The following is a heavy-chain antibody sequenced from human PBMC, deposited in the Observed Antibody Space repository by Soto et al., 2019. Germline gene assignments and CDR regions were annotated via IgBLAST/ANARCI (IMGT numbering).Heavy chain of an antibody. Sequence: TLSLTCAVSGGSISSSNWWSWVRQAPGKGLEWIGEIYHSGSTNYNPSLKSRVTISVDKSKNQFSLKLSSVTAADTAVYYCARVSGSYYYGMDVWGQGTTVTVSS. CDR1: GGSISSSNW. V-gene: IGHV4-4*02. D-gene: IGHD1-26*01. CDR2: IYHSGST. CDR3: ARVSGSYYYGMDV. J-gene: IGHJ6*02.